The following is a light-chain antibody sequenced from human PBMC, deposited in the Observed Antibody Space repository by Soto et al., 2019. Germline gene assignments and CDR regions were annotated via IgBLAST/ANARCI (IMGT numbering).Light chain of an antibody. CDR1: QSIYTS. J-gene: IGKJ1*01. CDR3: QQYHIFWT. Sequence: DIQMTQSPSTLSASVGDRVTITCRASQSIYTSLAWYQQKLGKAPKVLIYDASSLQSGVPSRFSGSGSGTEFTLTISCLQPDDFATYYCQQYHIFWTFGQGTRVEIK. CDR2: DAS. V-gene: IGKV1-5*01.